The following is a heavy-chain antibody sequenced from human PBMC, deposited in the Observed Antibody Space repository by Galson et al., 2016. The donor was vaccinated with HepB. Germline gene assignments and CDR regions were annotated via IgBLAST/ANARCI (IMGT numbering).Heavy chain of an antibody. V-gene: IGHV3-23*01. Sequence: SLRLSCAASGFSFSSYDMNWVRQAPGKGLEWVSIISANGEAAYYTDSVKGRFTISRDNSKNTLSLQVNSLRAEDTAVYYCARRAEYALGNFWYIYGMDAWGQGTTVTVSS. CDR1: GFSFSSYD. J-gene: IGHJ6*02. D-gene: IGHD2-8*01. CDR3: ARRAEYALGNFWYIYGMDA. CDR2: ISANGEAA.